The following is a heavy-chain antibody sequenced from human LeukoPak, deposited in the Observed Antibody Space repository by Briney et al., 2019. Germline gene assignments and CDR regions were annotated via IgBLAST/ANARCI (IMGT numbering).Heavy chain of an antibody. J-gene: IGHJ4*02. V-gene: IGHV4-59*08. Sequence: KPSETLSLTCTVSGGSISSYYWSWIRQPPGKGLEWIGYIYYSGSTNYNPSLKSRVTISVDTSKNQFSLKLSSVTAADTAVYYCARHADCSSTSCYPFDYWGQGTLVTVSS. D-gene: IGHD2-2*01. CDR1: GGSISSYY. CDR2: IYYSGST. CDR3: ARHADCSSTSCYPFDY.